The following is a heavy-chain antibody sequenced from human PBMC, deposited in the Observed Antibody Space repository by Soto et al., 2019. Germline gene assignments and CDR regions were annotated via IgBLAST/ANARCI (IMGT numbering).Heavy chain of an antibody. Sequence: GGSLRLSCAASGFTFSIYAMNWVRQAPGKGLEWVSLISSSGGSTDYADSVKGRFTISRDNSKNSLYLQMNSLRAEDSAVYYCAKDRYCSGGTCSGDFDYWGQGTLVTVSS. D-gene: IGHD2-15*01. V-gene: IGHV3-23*01. CDR3: AKDRYCSGGTCSGDFDY. J-gene: IGHJ4*02. CDR2: ISSSGGST. CDR1: GFTFSIYA.